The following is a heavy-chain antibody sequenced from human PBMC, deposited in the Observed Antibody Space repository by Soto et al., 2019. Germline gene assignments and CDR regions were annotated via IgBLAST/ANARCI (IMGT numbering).Heavy chain of an antibody. J-gene: IGHJ4*02. Sequence: QVQLVQSGAEVKKPGASVKVSCKASGYTFTSYGISWVRQAPGXXLEWMGWISAYNGNTNYAQKLQGRVTMTTDTSTSTAYMELRSLRSDDTAVYYCARSKVGYSYGLPFDYWGQGTLVTVSS. D-gene: IGHD5-18*01. V-gene: IGHV1-18*01. CDR3: ARSKVGYSYGLPFDY. CDR2: ISAYNGNT. CDR1: GYTFTSYG.